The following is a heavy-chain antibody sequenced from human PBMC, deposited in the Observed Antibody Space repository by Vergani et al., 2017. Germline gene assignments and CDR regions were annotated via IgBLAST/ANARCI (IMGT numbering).Heavy chain of an antibody. D-gene: IGHD3-10*01. CDR2: INPSGGST. J-gene: IGHJ6*03. CDR1: GYTFSNYY. CDR3: ARVRSGYYMDV. V-gene: IGHV1-46*03. Sequence: QVQVVQSGAEVKKSGASVKVSCKTSGYTFSNYYMHWVRQAPGQGLEWMGKINPSGGSTSYAQKFQGRVTMTRDTSTSTVYMELSSLRSEDTAMYYCARVRSGYYMDVWGKGTTVTVSS.